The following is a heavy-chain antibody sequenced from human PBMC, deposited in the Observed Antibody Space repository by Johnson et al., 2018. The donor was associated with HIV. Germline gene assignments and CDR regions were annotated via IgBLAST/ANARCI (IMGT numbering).Heavy chain of an antibody. D-gene: IGHD3-22*01. V-gene: IGHV3-66*03. CDR2: IYSGGST. Sequence: VQLVESGGGLIQPGGSLRLSCAASGFIVSYNYMSGVRQAPGKGLEWVSLIYSGGSTYYADSVKGRFTISRDNSKNTLYLQMNSLRAEDTAVYYCARERNMIVVDDDAFDIWGQGTMVTVSS. J-gene: IGHJ3*02. CDR1: GFIVSYNY. CDR3: ARERNMIVVDDDAFDI.